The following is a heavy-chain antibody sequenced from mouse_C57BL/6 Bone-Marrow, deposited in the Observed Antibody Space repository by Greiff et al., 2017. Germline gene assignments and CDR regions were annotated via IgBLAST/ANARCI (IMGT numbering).Heavy chain of an antibody. CDR2: IDPENGDT. Sequence: VQLQQPGAELVMPGASVKLSCKASGYTFTSYWMHWVKQRPEQGLEWIGWIDPENGDTEYASKFQGKATITADTSSNTAYMQLSSLTSEDTAVDYCTLNYYDYVPAWFAYWGQGTMVTVSA. J-gene: IGHJ3*01. D-gene: IGHD2-4*01. V-gene: IGHV14-4*01. CDR1: GYTFTSYW. CDR3: TLNYYDYVPAWFAY.